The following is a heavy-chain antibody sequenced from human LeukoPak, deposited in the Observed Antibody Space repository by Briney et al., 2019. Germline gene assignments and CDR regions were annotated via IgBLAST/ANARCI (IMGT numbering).Heavy chain of an antibody. CDR2: ISGSGGNT. J-gene: IGHJ4*02. CDR3: AKGGGVVVPAAIGF. V-gene: IGHV3-23*01. D-gene: IGHD2-2*01. Sequence: GGSLRLSCAASGFTFSSYAMSWVRQAPGKGLEWVSAISGSGGNTYYADSVKGRFTISRDNSKNTLYLQMNSLRAEDTAVYYCAKGGGVVVPAAIGFWGQGTLVTVSS. CDR1: GFTFSSYA.